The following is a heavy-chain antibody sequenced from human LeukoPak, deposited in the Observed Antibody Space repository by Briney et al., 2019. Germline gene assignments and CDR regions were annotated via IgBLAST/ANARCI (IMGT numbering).Heavy chain of an antibody. CDR2: MSAYNGNT. Sequence: ASVKVSCKASGHTFTSYGISWVRQAPGQGLEWMGWMSAYNGNTKYAQKLQGRVTMTTDTSTSTAYMELRSLRSDDTAVYYCARERGIQLWSSERGFDYWGQGTLVTVSS. V-gene: IGHV1-18*01. J-gene: IGHJ4*02. CDR3: ARERGIQLWSSERGFDY. D-gene: IGHD5-18*01. CDR1: GHTFTSYG.